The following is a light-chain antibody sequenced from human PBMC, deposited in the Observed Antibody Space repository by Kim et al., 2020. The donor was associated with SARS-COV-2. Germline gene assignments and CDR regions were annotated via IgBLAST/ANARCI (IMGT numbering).Light chain of an antibody. CDR1: KLGDKY. Sequence: SYELTQPPSVSVSPGQTASITCSGDKLGDKYACWYQQKPGQSPVLVIYQDSKRPSGIPERFSGSNSGNTATLTISGTQAMDEADYYCQAWDSSVKGYVFG. CDR3: QAWDSSVKGYV. CDR2: QDS. J-gene: IGLJ1*01. V-gene: IGLV3-1*01.